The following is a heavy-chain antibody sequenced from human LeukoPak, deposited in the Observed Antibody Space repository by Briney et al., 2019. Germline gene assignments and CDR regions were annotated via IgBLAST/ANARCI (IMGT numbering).Heavy chain of an antibody. Sequence: GGSLRLSCVASGFTFINYWMHWVRQTPGKGLVWVSRIIGDGSSTSYADSVKGRFTISRDNAMNTLYLQMNSLRVEDTAVYYCARDVRFGPWGQGTLVTVSS. V-gene: IGHV3-74*01. CDR1: GFTFINYW. CDR2: IIGDGSST. CDR3: ARDVRFGP. J-gene: IGHJ5*02. D-gene: IGHD3-10*02.